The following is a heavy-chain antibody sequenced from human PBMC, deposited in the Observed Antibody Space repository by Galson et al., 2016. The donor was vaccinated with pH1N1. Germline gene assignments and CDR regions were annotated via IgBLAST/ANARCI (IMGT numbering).Heavy chain of an antibody. CDR2: IYYSENT. Sequence: TLSLTCTVSNGSISRGDYFWSWIRQPPGKGLEWIGYIYYSENTYYTPSPKSRFTISLDTSKNQLSLWLTSVTATDTAIYYCARGRNYDILTGSSYYFDFWGQGTLVTVSS. V-gene: IGHV4-30-4*08. CDR1: NGSISRGDYF. J-gene: IGHJ4*02. D-gene: IGHD3-9*01. CDR3: ARGRNYDILTGSSYYFDF.